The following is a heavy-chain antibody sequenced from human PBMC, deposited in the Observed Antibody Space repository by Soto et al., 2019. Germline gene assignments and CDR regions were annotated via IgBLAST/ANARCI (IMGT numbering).Heavy chain of an antibody. Sequence: AAKLGYHARSLTLTCSSWVLSLRTSGEGVDWIRQPPGKALEWIALIYCDDDKRYSPSMKSRLTITKDTSKIQVVLTMTNMDPVDTATYFCSHQPVRIAGAGTWPFDYWGQGTLVTVSS. V-gene: IGHV2-5*02. CDR3: SHQPVRIAGAGTWPFDY. J-gene: IGHJ4*02. CDR1: VLSLRTSGEG. CDR2: IYCDDDK. D-gene: IGHD6-19*01.